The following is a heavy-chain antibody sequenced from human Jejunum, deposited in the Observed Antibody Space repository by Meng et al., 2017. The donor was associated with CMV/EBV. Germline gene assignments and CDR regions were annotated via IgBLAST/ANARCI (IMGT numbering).Heavy chain of an antibody. CDR2: INPYTGDT. CDR3: AKDGGSYLDYYFDY. CDR1: EYTFSDYY. Sequence: KSSEYTFSDYYMHWVRQAPGQGLEWMGYINPYTGDTNYAQDFQGRVTMTRDTSTNTAYMELTRLRSDDTALYYCAKDGGSYLDYYFDYWGQGTLVTVSS. D-gene: IGHD3-16*01. J-gene: IGHJ4*02. V-gene: IGHV1-2*02.